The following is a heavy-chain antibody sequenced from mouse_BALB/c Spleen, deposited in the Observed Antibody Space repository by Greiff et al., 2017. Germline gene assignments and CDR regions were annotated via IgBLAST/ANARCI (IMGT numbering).Heavy chain of an antibody. J-gene: IGHJ2*01. CDR1: GYSITSDYA. V-gene: IGHV3-2*02. Sequence: EVQRVESGPGLVKPSQSLSLTCTVTGYSITSDYAWNWIRQFPGNKLEWMGYISYSGSTSYNPSLKSRISITRDTSKNQFFLQLNSVTTEDTATYYCARGTTAPYYFDYWGQGTTLTVSS. D-gene: IGHD1-2*01. CDR2: ISYSGST. CDR3: ARGTTAPYYFDY.